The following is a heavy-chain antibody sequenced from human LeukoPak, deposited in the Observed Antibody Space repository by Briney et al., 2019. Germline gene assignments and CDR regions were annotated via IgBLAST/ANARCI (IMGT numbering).Heavy chain of an antibody. D-gene: IGHD3-10*01. V-gene: IGHV4-39*07. CDR1: GGSISSSSYY. Sequence: TSETLSLTCTVSGGSISSSSYYWGWIRQPPGKGLEWIGSIYYSGSTYYNPSLKSRVTISVDTSKNQFSLKLSSVTAADAAVYYCARGRGNYGSGSYFYYWGQGTLVTVSS. CDR3: ARGRGNYGSGSYFYY. J-gene: IGHJ4*02. CDR2: IYYSGST.